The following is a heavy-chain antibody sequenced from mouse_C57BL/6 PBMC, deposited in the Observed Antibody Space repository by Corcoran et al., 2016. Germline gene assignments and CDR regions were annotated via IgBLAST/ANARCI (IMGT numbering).Heavy chain of an antibody. CDR1: GYAFSSYW. CDR2: IYPGDGDT. V-gene: IGHV1-80*01. CDR3: AREWNPGNYFDY. J-gene: IGHJ2*01. D-gene: IGHD1-3*01. Sequence: QVQLQQSGAELVKPGASVKISCKASGYAFSSYWMNWVKQRPGKGLEWIGQIYPGDGDTNYNGKFKGKATLTADKSSSTAYMQLSSLTSEDSAVYFCAREWNPGNYFDYWGQGTTLTVSS.